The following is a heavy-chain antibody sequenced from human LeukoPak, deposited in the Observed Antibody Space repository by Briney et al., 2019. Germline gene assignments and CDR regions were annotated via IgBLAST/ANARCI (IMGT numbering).Heavy chain of an antibody. CDR2: IIPIFDTA. CDR3: AREVSGSPMQYDFWGGTRAQNWFDP. D-gene: IGHD3-3*01. CDR1: GGTFSSYA. Sequence: SVKVSCKASGGTFSSYAISWVRQAPGQGLEWMGGIIPIFDTANYAQKFQGRVTITTDESTSTAYMELSSLRSEDTAVYYCAREVSGSPMQYDFWGGTRAQNWFDPWGQGTLVTVSS. V-gene: IGHV1-69*05. J-gene: IGHJ5*02.